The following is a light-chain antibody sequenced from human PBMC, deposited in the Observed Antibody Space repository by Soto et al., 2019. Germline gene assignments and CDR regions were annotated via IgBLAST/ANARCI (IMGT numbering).Light chain of an antibody. CDR2: DVT. Sequence: QSALTQPASVSXPPGQSITISCTGTSSDVGAYNYVSWYQHHPGKAPRLVIYDVTNRPSGISDRFSGSKSGNTASLTISGLLAEDEADYYCTSYTSISTYVFGTGTKLTVL. J-gene: IGLJ1*01. CDR3: TSYTSISTYV. V-gene: IGLV2-14*01. CDR1: SSDVGAYNY.